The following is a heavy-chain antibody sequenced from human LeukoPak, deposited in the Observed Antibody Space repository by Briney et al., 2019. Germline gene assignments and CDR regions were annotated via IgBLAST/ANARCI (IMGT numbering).Heavy chain of an antibody. CDR2: ISYDGSNK. CDR1: GFTFSSYA. CDR3: ARDLPNLVEMATNTKDLYFQH. V-gene: IGHV3-30-3*01. D-gene: IGHD5-24*01. Sequence: GGSLRLSCAASGFTFSSYAMHWVRQAPGKGLEWVAVISYDGSNKYYADSVKGRFTISRDNSKNTLYLQMNSLRAEDTAVYYCARDLPNLVEMATNTKDLYFQHWGQGTLVTVSS. J-gene: IGHJ1*01.